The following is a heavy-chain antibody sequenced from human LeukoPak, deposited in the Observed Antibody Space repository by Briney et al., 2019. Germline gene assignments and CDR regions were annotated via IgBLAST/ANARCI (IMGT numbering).Heavy chain of an antibody. CDR3: ARAGRLRYFDWPIRNY. D-gene: IGHD3-9*01. CDR1: GYTFTGYY. CDR2: INPNSGGT. Sequence: ASVTVSCKASGYTFTGYYMHWVRQAPGQGLEWMGWINPNSGGTNYAQKFQGRVTMTRDTSISTAYMELSRLRSDDTAVYYCARAGRLRYFDWPIRNYWGQGTLVTVSS. J-gene: IGHJ4*02. V-gene: IGHV1-2*02.